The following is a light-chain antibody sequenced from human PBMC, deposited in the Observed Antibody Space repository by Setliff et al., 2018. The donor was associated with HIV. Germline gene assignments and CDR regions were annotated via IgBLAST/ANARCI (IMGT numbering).Light chain of an antibody. CDR3: SSYSDSSTLV. Sequence: QSALTQPASVSGSPGQSITISCTGTSNDIGYDYVPWYQQHPGKAPRLLIYDVHNRFSGVSDRFSGSRSGNMASLTISGLQDEDEADYYCSSYSDSSTLVFGGGTKVTVL. V-gene: IGLV2-14*03. CDR2: DVH. CDR1: SNDIGYDY. J-gene: IGLJ2*01.